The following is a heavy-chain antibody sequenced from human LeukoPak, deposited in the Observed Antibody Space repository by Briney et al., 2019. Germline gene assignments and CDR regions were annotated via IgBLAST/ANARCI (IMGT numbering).Heavy chain of an antibody. CDR1: GGSFSGYY. CDR3: ARVRLVTAIHDY. V-gene: IGHV4-34*01. D-gene: IGHD2-21*02. CDR2: INHSGST. Sequence: PSETLSLTCAVYGGSFSGYYWSWIRQPPGNGLEWIGEINHSGSTNYNPSLKSRVTISVDTSKNQFSLKLSSVTAADTAVYYCARVRLVTAIHDYWGQGTLVTVSS. J-gene: IGHJ4*02.